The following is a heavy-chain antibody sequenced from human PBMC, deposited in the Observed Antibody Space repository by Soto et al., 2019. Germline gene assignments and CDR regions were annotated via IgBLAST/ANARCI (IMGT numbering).Heavy chain of an antibody. D-gene: IGHD1-1*01. CDR3: ARRNGNDSNAFDF. CDR2: FIPILGGG. V-gene: IGHV1-69*10. Sequence: GAAVMCCFKDSGGTFRNYAINWVRQAPGQGLDWMGGFIPILGGGINAQKFQGRVTTTSDESKSTAYMELSSLKSEDTAMYYCARRNGNDSNAFDFWGQGTMVTVSS. J-gene: IGHJ3*01. CDR1: GGTFRNYA.